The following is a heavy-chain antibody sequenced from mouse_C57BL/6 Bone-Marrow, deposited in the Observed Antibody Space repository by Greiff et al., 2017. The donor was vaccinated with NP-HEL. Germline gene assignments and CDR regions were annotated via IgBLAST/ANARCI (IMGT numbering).Heavy chain of an antibody. CDR1: GYTFTDYY. CDR3: ARRDSNYGDRYYFDY. Sequence: EVQLQQSGPELVKPGASVKISCKASGYTFTDYYMNWVKQSHGKSLEWIGDINPNNGGTSYNQKFKGKATLTVDKSSSTAYMELRSLTSEDSAVYYCARRDSNYGDRYYFDYWGQGTTLTVSS. D-gene: IGHD2-5*01. V-gene: IGHV1-26*01. J-gene: IGHJ2*01. CDR2: INPNNGGT.